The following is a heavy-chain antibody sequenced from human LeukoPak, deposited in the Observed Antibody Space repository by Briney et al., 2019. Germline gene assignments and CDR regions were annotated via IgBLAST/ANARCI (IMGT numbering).Heavy chain of an antibody. J-gene: IGHJ5*02. CDR3: ARIVTLNWFDP. D-gene: IGHD3-9*01. Sequence: GGSLRLSCAASGFTFSNYAMSWVRQAPGKGLEWVSAISGSGGSTYYADSVKGRFTISRDNSKNSLYLQMNSLRAEDTAVYYCARIVTLNWFDPWGQGALVTVSS. CDR1: GFTFSNYA. V-gene: IGHV3-23*01. CDR2: ISGSGGST.